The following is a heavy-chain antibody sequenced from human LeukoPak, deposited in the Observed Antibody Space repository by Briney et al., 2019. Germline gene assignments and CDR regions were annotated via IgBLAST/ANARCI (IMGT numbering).Heavy chain of an antibody. D-gene: IGHD6-13*01. CDR1: GFTFSSYS. Sequence: SGGSLRLSCAASGFTFSSYSMNWVRQAPGKGLEWVSYISSNNSTIYYADSVKGRFTISRDNAKDSLYLQMNSLRAEDTAVYYCVRDLHSSTWYRGWFDPWGQGTLVTVSS. CDR3: VRDLHSSTWYRGWFDP. V-gene: IGHV3-48*01. CDR2: ISSNNSTI. J-gene: IGHJ5*02.